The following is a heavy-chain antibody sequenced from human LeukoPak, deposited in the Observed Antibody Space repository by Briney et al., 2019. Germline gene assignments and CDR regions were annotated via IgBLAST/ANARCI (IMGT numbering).Heavy chain of an antibody. V-gene: IGHV4-59*01. CDR1: GGSISSYY. CDR3: AREITYYYGSGSYPYFDY. CDR2: IYYSGST. D-gene: IGHD3-10*01. Sequence: NASETLSPTCTVSGGSISSYYWSWIRQPPGKGLEWIGYIYYSGSTNYNPSLKSRVTISVDTSKNQFSLKLSSVTAADTAVYYCAREITYYYGSGSYPYFDYWGQGTLVTVSS. J-gene: IGHJ4*02.